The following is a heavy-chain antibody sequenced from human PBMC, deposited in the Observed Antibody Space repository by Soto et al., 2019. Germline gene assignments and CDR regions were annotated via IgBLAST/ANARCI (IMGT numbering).Heavy chain of an antibody. CDR2: ISSSSSSI. CDR3: ARADYYDSGAYYFSGWFDP. J-gene: IGHJ5*02. CDR1: GFTFSAYN. V-gene: IGHV3-21*01. Sequence: GGSLRLSCAASGFTFSAYNMNWVRQAPGKGLEWVSSISSSSSSIYYADSVRGRFTISRDNAKKSMYLQMNSLRAEDTAVYYCARADYYDSGAYYFSGWFDPWGQGTLVTVSS. D-gene: IGHD3-22*01.